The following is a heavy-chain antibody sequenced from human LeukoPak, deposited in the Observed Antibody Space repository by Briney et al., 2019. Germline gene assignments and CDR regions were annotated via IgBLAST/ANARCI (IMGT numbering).Heavy chain of an antibody. V-gene: IGHV3-7*03. J-gene: IGHJ4*02. CDR2: IKQDGSEK. D-gene: IGHD4-17*01. Sequence: GGSLRLSCAASGFTFSSYAMSWVRQAPGKGLEWVANIKQDGSEKYYVDSVKGRFTISRDNAKNSLYLQMNSLRAEDTAVYYCARLPTVTTGFDYWGKGTLVTVSS. CDR1: GFTFSSYA. CDR3: ARLPTVTTGFDY.